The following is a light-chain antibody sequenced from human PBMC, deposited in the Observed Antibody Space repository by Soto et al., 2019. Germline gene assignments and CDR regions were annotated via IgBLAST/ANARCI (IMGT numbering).Light chain of an antibody. CDR3: QQANSFTWT. CDR1: QGISSY. Sequence: DIQLPQYPSFLSASVGDRVTITCRASQGISSYLAWYQQKPGKAPKLLIYAASSLQSGVPSRFSGSGSGTDFTLTISSLQPEDFATYYCQQANSFTWTFGQGTKVDIK. CDR2: AAS. V-gene: IGKV1-9*01. J-gene: IGKJ1*01.